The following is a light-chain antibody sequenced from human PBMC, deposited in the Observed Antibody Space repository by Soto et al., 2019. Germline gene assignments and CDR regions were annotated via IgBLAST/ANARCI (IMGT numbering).Light chain of an antibody. CDR2: SNN. J-gene: IGLJ1*01. V-gene: IGLV1-44*01. Sequence: QSVLTQPPSASGTPGQRVTISCSGSNSNIGSNTVNWYQQLPGTAPKLLIYSNNQRPSGVPDRFSGSKSGTSASLAISGLQSEDEADYYCAAWDDSLNAYVFGTGTKLTVL. CDR1: NSNIGSNT. CDR3: AAWDDSLNAYV.